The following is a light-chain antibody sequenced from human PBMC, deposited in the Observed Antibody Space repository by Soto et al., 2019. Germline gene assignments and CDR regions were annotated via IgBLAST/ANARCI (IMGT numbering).Light chain of an antibody. CDR2: DAS. CDR3: QQSYSFPWT. CDR1: QTINSY. Sequence: DIQMTQSPSSLSAFIGDRVTIACRASQTINSYLNWYQQKPGKVPKLLIYDASSLQSGVPSRFTGSGSGTDFALTISSLQAEDFATYYCQQSYSFPWTFGQGTKVEIK. V-gene: IGKV1-39*01. J-gene: IGKJ1*01.